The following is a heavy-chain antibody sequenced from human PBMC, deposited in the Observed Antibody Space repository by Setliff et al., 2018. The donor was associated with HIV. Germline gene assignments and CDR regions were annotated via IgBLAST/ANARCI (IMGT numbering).Heavy chain of an antibody. J-gene: IGHJ4*02. D-gene: IGHD6-13*01. Sequence: SETLSLTCAVYGGSFSGYYWSWIRQPPGKGLEWIGEINHSGRINCNPSLKSRVTVSVDTSKNQFSLKLSSVTAADAAVYYCARGYSSSYYFDYWGQGTLVTVSS. V-gene: IGHV4-34*01. CDR1: GGSFSGYY. CDR2: INHSGRI. CDR3: ARGYSSSYYFDY.